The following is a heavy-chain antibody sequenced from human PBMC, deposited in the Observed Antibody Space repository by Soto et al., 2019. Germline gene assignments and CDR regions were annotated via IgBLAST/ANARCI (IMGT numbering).Heavy chain of an antibody. D-gene: IGHD6-6*01. CDR3: ASMSSSHVIAFDI. Sequence: PGEALKISCKGSGYSFTSYWIGWVSQMPGKGLEWMGIIYPGDSDTRYSPSFQGQVTISADKSISTAYLQWSSLKASDTAMYYCASMSSSHVIAFDIWGQGTMVTVSS. V-gene: IGHV5-51*01. CDR1: GYSFTSYW. CDR2: IYPGDSDT. J-gene: IGHJ3*02.